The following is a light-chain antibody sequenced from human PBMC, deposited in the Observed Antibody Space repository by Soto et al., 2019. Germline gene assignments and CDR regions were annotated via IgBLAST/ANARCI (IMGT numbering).Light chain of an antibody. V-gene: IGKV3-11*01. J-gene: IGKJ4*01. CDR2: DAS. Sequence: EIVLTQSPATLSLSPGERVTLSCRASQSVSSYFAWLQQKPGQAPRLLIYDASKRATGIPERFSGSGSGTDFTLTISSLEPEDFAVYYCQQRSSWPLTFGGGTRVAIK. CDR1: QSVSSY. CDR3: QQRSSWPLT.